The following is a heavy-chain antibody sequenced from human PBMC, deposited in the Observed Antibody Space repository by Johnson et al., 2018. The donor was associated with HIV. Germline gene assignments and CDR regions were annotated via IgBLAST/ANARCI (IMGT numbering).Heavy chain of an antibody. J-gene: IGHJ3*02. CDR3: ATGPEYQLLWGADAFDI. D-gene: IGHD2-2*01. CDR2: ISYDGSNK. Sequence: QVQLVESGGGVVQPGGSLRLSCAASGFIFNNYGMHWVRQAPGKGLEWVAVISYDGSNKYYADSVKGRFTISRDNAKNSLYLQMNSLKTEDTAVYYCATGPEYQLLWGADAFDIWGHGTMATVSS. V-gene: IGHV3-30*19. CDR1: GFIFNNYG.